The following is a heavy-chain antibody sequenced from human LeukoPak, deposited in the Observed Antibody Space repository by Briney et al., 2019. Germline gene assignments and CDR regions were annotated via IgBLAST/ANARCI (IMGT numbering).Heavy chain of an antibody. Sequence: PGGSLRLSCAASGFTFSSYSMNWVRQAPGKGLEWVSYISSSSSIIYYADSVKGRFTISRDNAKNSLNLQMNSLRDEDTAVYYCARGRGGTYWFDYWGQGTLVTVSS. D-gene: IGHD1-26*01. V-gene: IGHV3-48*02. J-gene: IGHJ4*02. CDR2: ISSSSSII. CDR3: ARGRGGTYWFDY. CDR1: GFTFSSYS.